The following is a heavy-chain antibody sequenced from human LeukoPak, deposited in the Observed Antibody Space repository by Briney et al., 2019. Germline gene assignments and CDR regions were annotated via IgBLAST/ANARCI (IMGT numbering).Heavy chain of an antibody. CDR2: ISSSSSYI. D-gene: IGHD1-26*01. CDR3: ARTSVEWETTDWFDP. V-gene: IGHV3-21*01. Sequence: GGSLRLSCAASGFTFSSYSMNWVRQAPGKGLEWVSSISSSSSYIYYADSVKGRFTISRDNAKNSLYLQMNSLRAEDTAVYYCARTSVEWETTDWFDPWGQGTLVTVSS. J-gene: IGHJ5*02. CDR1: GFTFSSYS.